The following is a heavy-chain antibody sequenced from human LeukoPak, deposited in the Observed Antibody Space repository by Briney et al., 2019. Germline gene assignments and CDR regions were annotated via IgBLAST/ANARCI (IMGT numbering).Heavy chain of an antibody. Sequence: SGGSLRLSCAASGFTFSSYEMNWVRQAPGKGLEWVSYISSSGSTIYYADSVKGRFTISRDNAKNSLYLQMNSLRAEDTAVYYCARGPNSSGYYSHPFDYWGQGTLVTVSS. D-gene: IGHD3-22*01. CDR1: GFTFSSYE. CDR3: ARGPNSSGYYSHPFDY. V-gene: IGHV3-48*03. CDR2: ISSSGSTI. J-gene: IGHJ4*02.